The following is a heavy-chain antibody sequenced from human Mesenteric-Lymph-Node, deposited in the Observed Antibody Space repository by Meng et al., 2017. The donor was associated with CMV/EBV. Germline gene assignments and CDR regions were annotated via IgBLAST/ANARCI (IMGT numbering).Heavy chain of an antibody. V-gene: IGHV3-30-3*01. CDR1: GFTFSSYA. Sequence: GGSLRPSCAASGFTFSSYAMHWVRQAPGKGLEWVAVISYDGSNKYYADSVKGRFTISRDNSKNTLYLQMNSLRAEDTAVYYCARDQGRPTIFGVWSHYYYGMDVWGQGTTVTVSS. CDR2: ISYDGSNK. J-gene: IGHJ6*02. CDR3: ARDQGRPTIFGVWSHYYYGMDV. D-gene: IGHD3-3*01.